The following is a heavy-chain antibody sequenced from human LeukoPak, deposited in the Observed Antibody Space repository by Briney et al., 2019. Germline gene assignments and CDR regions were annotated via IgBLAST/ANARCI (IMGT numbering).Heavy chain of an antibody. D-gene: IGHD2-2*01. CDR1: GGTLSSYA. Sequence: SVKVSCKASGGTLSSYAISWVRQAPGQGLEWMGGIIPIFGTANYAQKFQGRVTITADKSTSTAYMELSSLRSEDTAVYYCARAELRGYCSSTSCLDKFDPWGQGTLVTVSS. V-gene: IGHV1-69*06. CDR2: IIPIFGTA. J-gene: IGHJ5*02. CDR3: ARAELRGYCSSTSCLDKFDP.